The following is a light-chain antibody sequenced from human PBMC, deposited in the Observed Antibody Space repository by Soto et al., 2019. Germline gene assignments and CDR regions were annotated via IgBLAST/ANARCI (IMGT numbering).Light chain of an antibody. J-gene: IGKJ5*01. CDR1: QTIRSW. V-gene: IGKV1-5*03. CDR2: KAS. CDR3: QQYCAAPIT. Sequence: LQMPLAXSTLTCSLVDXXXXXXXDSQTIRSWLAWYQQKXGKAPKLLIYKASXLKSGVPATFRGSGSGTDFTLTISRLETEDFAVYFCQQYCAAPITFGQGTRLEIK.